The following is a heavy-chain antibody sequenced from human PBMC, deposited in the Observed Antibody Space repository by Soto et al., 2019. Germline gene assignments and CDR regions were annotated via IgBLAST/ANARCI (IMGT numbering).Heavy chain of an antibody. CDR1: GGSISSYY. CDR2: IYYSGST. CDR3: ARLMVRGVTGYYFDY. J-gene: IGHJ4*02. Sequence: SETLSLTCTVSGGSISSYYWSWIRQPPGKGLEWIGYIYYSGSTNYNPSLKSRVTISVDTSKNQFSLKLSSVTAADTAVYYCARLMVRGVTGYYFDYCGQGTLVTVSS. D-gene: IGHD3-10*01. V-gene: IGHV4-59*08.